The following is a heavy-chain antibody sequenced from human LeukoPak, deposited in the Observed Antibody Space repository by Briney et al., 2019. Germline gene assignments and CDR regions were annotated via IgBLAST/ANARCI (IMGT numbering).Heavy chain of an antibody. CDR2: IYYSGST. J-gene: IGHJ4*02. CDR3: ARENYDILTGTN. Sequence: SQTLSLTCTVSGGSISSGDYYWSWIRQPPGKGLEWIGYIYYSGSTYYNPSLKSRVTISVDTSKNQFSLKLSSVTAADTAVYYRARENYDILTGTNWGQGTLVTVSS. V-gene: IGHV4-30-4*08. CDR1: GGSISSGDYY. D-gene: IGHD3-9*01.